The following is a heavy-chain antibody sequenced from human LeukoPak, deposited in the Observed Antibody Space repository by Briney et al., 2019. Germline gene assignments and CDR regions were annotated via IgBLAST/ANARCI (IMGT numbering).Heavy chain of an antibody. V-gene: IGHV3-66*02. D-gene: IGHD6-6*01. CDR1: GFTFSSNY. CDR2: IYSSGNT. Sequence: GGSLRLSCAASGFTFSSNYMSWVRQAPGKGVEWVSVIYSSGNTYYADSVTGRCTISRDNSNTTLYLQMNSLRPEDTAVYYCATRSSSIYYYYGMDVWGQGTTVTVSS. J-gene: IGHJ6*02. CDR3: ATRSSSIYYYYGMDV.